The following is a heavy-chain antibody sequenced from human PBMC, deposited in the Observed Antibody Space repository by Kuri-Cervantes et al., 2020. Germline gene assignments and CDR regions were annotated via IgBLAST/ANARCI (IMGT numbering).Heavy chain of an antibody. J-gene: IGHJ4*02. CDR2: IYYSGST. D-gene: IGHD1-26*01. CDR1: GGSISSYY. CDR3: ARGMSGSYSPFDY. V-gene: IGHV4-59*13. Sequence: SETLSLTCTVSGGSISSYYWSWIRQSPGKGLEWIGYIYYSGSTNYNPSLKSRVTISVDTSKNQFSLKLSSVTAADTAVYYCARGMSGSYSPFDYWGQGTLVTVSS.